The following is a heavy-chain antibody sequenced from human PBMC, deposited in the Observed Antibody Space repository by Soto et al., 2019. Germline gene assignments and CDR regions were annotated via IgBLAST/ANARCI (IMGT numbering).Heavy chain of an antibody. CDR3: TRGPRPTSIGTGAF. V-gene: IGHV3-74*01. CDR2: ITDDGSTT. Sequence: GGSLRLSCETSGFIFSMYWMHWVRQVPGKGPQWVARITDDGSTTYYAASVEGRFTISRDNAKNALYLQMTSLRADDTAVYYCTRGPRPTSIGTGAFWGQGXLVTVS. CDR1: GFIFSMYW. D-gene: IGHD3-10*01. J-gene: IGHJ4*02.